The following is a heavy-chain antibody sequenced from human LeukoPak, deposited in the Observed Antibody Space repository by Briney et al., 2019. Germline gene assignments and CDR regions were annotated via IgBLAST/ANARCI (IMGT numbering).Heavy chain of an antibody. Sequence: SETLSLTCAVYGGSFSGYYWSWIRQPPGKGLEWIGEINHSGSTNYNPSLKSRVTISVDTSKNQFSLKLSSVTAADTAVYYCARSGGFGELSSFDYWGRETLVPVSS. V-gene: IGHV4-34*01. D-gene: IGHD3-10*01. CDR1: GGSFSGYY. CDR2: INHSGST. CDR3: ARSGGFGELSSFDY. J-gene: IGHJ4*02.